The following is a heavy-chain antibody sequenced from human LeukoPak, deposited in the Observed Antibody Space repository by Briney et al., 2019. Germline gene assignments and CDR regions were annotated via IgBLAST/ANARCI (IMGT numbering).Heavy chain of an antibody. CDR1: GFTFSSYS. D-gene: IGHD6-13*01. CDR2: ISSSSSYI. CDR3: AREPYSSSWYFDVPPPPNDY. V-gene: IGHV3-21*01. J-gene: IGHJ4*02. Sequence: PGGSLRLSCAASGFTFSSYSMNWVRQAPGKGLEWVSSISSSSSYIYYADSVKGRFTISRDNAKNSLYLQMNSLRAEDTAVYYCAREPYSSSWYFDVPPPPNDYWGQGTLVTVSS.